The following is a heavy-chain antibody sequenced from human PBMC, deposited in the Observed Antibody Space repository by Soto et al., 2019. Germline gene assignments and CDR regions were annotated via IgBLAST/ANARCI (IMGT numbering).Heavy chain of an antibody. V-gene: IGHV4-4*07. J-gene: IGHJ4*02. D-gene: IGHD1-7*01. Sequence: SETLSLTCTVSGDTITSFSWNWIRQSAGKGLEWIGRISTTGNTHYNPSLESRVTMSLDPSKNQFSLKLTSVTAADTAVYYCGGESGENWSYEAYWGQGTQVTVSS. CDR1: GDTITSFS. CDR2: ISTTGNT. CDR3: GGESGENWSYEAY.